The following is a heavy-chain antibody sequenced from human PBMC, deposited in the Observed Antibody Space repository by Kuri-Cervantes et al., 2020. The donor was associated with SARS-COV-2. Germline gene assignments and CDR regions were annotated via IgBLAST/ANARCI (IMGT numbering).Heavy chain of an antibody. Sequence: ASVKVSCKASGYTFASYDINWVRQATGQGLEWMGWMNPNSGNTGYAQKFQGRVTMTRNTSISTAYMELSSLRSEDTAVYYCATSSDDIFRTGVDYFDYWGQGTLVTVSS. CDR3: ATSSDDIFRTGVDYFDY. D-gene: IGHD3-9*01. CDR2: MNPNSGNT. J-gene: IGHJ4*02. V-gene: IGHV1-8*01. CDR1: GYTFASYD.